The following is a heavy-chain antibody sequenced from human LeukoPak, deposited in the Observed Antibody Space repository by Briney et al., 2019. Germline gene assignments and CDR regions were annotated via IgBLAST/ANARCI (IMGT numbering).Heavy chain of an antibody. CDR1: GFTFDDYG. CDR3: AREHGSSGYYYYYYYMDV. J-gene: IGHJ6*03. Sequence: GGSLRLSCAASGFTFDDYGMSWVRQAPGKGLEWVSGINWNGGSTGYADSVKGRFTISRDNAKNSLYLQMNSLRAEDTALYYCAREHGSSGYYYYYYYMDVWGKGTTVTVSS. D-gene: IGHD3-22*01. CDR2: INWNGGST. V-gene: IGHV3-20*04.